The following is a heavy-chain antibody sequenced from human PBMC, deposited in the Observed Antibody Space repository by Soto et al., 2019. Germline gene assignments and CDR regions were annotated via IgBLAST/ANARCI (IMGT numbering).Heavy chain of an antibody. J-gene: IGHJ4*02. CDR1: GGSFSGYY. Sequence: SETLSLTCAVYGGSFSGYYWSWIRQPPGKGLEWIGEINHSGSTNYNPSLKSRVTISVDTSKNQFSLKLSSVTAADTAVYYCARGVGQQLAKNWGQGTLVTVSS. V-gene: IGHV4-34*01. CDR2: INHSGST. CDR3: ARGVGQQLAKN. D-gene: IGHD6-13*01.